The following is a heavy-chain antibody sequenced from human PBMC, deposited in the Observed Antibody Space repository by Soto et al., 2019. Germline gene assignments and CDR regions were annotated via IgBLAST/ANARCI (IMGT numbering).Heavy chain of an antibody. J-gene: IGHJ4*02. CDR1: GFTFSSYG. CDR2: ISYDGSNK. Sequence: QVQLVESGGGVVQPGRSLRLSCAASGFTFSSYGMHWVRQAPGKGLEWVAVISYDGSNKYYADSVKGRFTISRDNSKNTLYLQMNSLRAEDTAVYYCAKDLHRTSFGVAHWGQGTLVTVSS. V-gene: IGHV3-30*18. D-gene: IGHD3-3*01. CDR3: AKDLHRTSFGVAH.